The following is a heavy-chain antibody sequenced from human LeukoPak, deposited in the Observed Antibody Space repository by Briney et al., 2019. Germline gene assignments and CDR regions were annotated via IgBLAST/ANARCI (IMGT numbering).Heavy chain of an antibody. J-gene: IGHJ5*02. CDR2: MNPNSGNT. CDR1: GYTFTSYD. CDR3: ARGRVLWFGELSHRYWFDP. V-gene: IGHV1-8*01. D-gene: IGHD3-10*01. Sequence: APVKVSCKASGYTFTSYDINWVRQATGQGLEWMGWMNPNSGNTGYAQKFQGRVTMTRNTSISTAYMELSSLRSEDTAVYYCARGRVLWFGELSHRYWFDPWGQGTLVTVSS.